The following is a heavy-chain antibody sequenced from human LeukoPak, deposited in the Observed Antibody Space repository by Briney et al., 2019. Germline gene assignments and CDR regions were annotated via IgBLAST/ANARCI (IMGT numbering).Heavy chain of an antibody. V-gene: IGHV1-46*01. CDR1: GYTFTGYY. D-gene: IGHD2-15*01. CDR3: ARDPKVVAATPGNYYYMDV. Sequence: ASVKVSCKASGYTFTGYYMHWVRQAPGQGLEWMGIINPSGGSTSYAQKFQGRVTMTRDMSTSTVYMELSSLRSEDTAVYYCARDPKVVAATPGNYYYMDVWGKGTTVTVSS. CDR2: INPSGGST. J-gene: IGHJ6*03.